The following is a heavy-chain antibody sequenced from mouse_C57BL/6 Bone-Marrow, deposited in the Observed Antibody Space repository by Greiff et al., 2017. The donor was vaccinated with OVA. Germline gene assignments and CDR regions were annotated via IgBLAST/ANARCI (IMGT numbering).Heavy chain of an antibody. CDR2: INSDGGST. Sequence: EVMVVESGGGLVQPGESLKLSCESNEYEFPSHDMSWVRKTPEKRLELVAAINSDGGSTYYPDTMERRFIISRDNTKKTLYLQMSSLRSEDTALYYCARHEGNYVEGYYAMDYWGQGTSVTVSS. CDR3: ARHEGNYVEGYYAMDY. V-gene: IGHV5-2*01. J-gene: IGHJ4*01. D-gene: IGHD2-1*01. CDR1: EYEFPSHD.